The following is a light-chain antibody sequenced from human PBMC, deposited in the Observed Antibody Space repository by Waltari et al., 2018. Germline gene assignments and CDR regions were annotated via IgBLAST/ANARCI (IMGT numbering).Light chain of an antibody. V-gene: IGLV2-8*01. Sequence: QSALTQPPSASGSPGQSVTISCTGTSRDVGGIDYVSWYQLHPGKAPKLLIYEVAKRPSGVPDRFSGSKSANTASLTVSDLQPEDEADYYYSSYGGSNNVLFGGGTKLTVL. CDR2: EVA. CDR3: SSYGGSNNVL. J-gene: IGLJ2*01. CDR1: SRDVGGIDY.